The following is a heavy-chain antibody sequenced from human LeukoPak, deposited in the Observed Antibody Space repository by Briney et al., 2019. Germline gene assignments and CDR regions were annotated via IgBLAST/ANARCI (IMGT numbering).Heavy chain of an antibody. CDR1: GGSISSYY. CDR3: ARHDYSGGYYFDY. V-gene: IGHV4-59*08. CDR2: IYYSGST. Sequence: PETLSLTCTVSGGSISSYYWSWIRQPPGKGLEWIGYIYYSGSTNYNPSLKSRVTISIDTSKNQFSLKLSSVTAADTAVYYCARHDYSGGYYFDYWGQGTLVTVSS. D-gene: IGHD2-15*01. J-gene: IGHJ4*02.